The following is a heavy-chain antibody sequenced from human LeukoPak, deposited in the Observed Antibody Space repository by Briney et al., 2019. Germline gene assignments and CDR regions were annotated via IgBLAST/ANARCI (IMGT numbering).Heavy chain of an antibody. J-gene: IGHJ4*02. V-gene: IGHV3-21*01. Sequence: GGSLRLSCAASGFTFSGYTMNWVRQAPGKGLEWVSSISSSSSYIYYADSVKGRFTISRDNARNSLYLQMHSLRAEDTAVYYCASGDVSDYWGQGTLVTVSS. CDR2: ISSSSSYI. CDR1: GFTFSGYT. D-gene: IGHD7-27*01. CDR3: ASGDVSDY.